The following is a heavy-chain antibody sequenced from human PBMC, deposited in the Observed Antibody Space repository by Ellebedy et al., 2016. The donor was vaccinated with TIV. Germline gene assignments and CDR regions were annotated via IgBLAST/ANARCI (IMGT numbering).Heavy chain of an antibody. D-gene: IGHD3-10*01. V-gene: IGHV1-46*02. CDR1: GYTFNNYY. Sequence: AASVKVSCRASGYTFNNYYMHWVRQAPGQGLEWMGIINPRGSADYPQKFQGRVTMTTDTSTRTPYMELRTLRSDNTAVYYCARVVTYSYGSGSPDYWGQGTLVTVSS. J-gene: IGHJ4*02. CDR3: ARVVTYSYGSGSPDY. CDR2: INPRGSA.